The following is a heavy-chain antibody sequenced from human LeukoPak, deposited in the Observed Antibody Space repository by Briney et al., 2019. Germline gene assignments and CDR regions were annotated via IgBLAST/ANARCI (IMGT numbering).Heavy chain of an antibody. CDR3: AREGQQLVPPFDY. CDR1: GGSISTYY. V-gene: IGHV4-59*12. Sequence: PSETLSLTCTVSGGSISTYYWSWIRHPPGKGLEWIGYIYYSGSTSYNPSLKSRVAMTVDTSKNQFSLQLTSLTAADTAVYYCAREGQQLVPPFDYWGQGTLVTVSS. D-gene: IGHD6-6*01. J-gene: IGHJ4*02. CDR2: IYYSGST.